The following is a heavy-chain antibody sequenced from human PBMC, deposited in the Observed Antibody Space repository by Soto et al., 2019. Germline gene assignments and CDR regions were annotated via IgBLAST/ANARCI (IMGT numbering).Heavy chain of an antibody. Sequence: SGTLSLTCIVSGESISSSSYYWGWIRQPPGKGLEWIGSIYYSGRTYYNPSFKSRVTISIDTSKNQFSLKLSSVTATDTAVYYCARQRTTVVTQAYFDHWGQGALVTVSS. J-gene: IGHJ4*02. CDR2: IYYSGRT. CDR3: ARQRTTVVTQAYFDH. CDR1: GESISSSSYY. D-gene: IGHD2-21*02. V-gene: IGHV4-39*01.